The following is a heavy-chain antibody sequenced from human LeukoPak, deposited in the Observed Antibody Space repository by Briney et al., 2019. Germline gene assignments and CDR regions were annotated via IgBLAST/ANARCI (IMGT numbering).Heavy chain of an antibody. CDR3: ARDDTMIVGYFDP. Sequence: TPSETLSLTCTVSGGSISSSSYYWGWIRQPPGKGLEWIGSIYYSGSTYYNPSLKSRVTISVDTSKNQFSLKLSSVTAADTAVYYCARDDTMIVGYFDPWGQGTLVTVSS. J-gene: IGHJ5*02. D-gene: IGHD3-22*01. CDR2: IYYSGST. V-gene: IGHV4-39*07. CDR1: GGSISSSSYY.